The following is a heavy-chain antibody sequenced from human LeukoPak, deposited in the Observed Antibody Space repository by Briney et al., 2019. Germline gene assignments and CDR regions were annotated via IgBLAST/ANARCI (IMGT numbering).Heavy chain of an antibody. V-gene: IGHV3-30*18. CDR3: AKADSGSYYGLGDYFDY. D-gene: IGHD1-26*01. J-gene: IGHJ4*02. CDR2: ISYDGSNK. Sequence: GRSLRLSCAASGFTFSSYGMHWVRQAPGKGLEWVAVISYDGSNKYYADSVKGRFTISRDNSKNTLYLQMNSLRAEDTAVYCCAKADSGSYYGLGDYFDYWGQGTLVTVSS. CDR1: GFTFSSYG.